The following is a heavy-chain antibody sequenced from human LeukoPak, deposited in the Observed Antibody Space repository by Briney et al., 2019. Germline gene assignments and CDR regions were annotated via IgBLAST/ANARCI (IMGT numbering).Heavy chain of an antibody. Sequence: SETLSLTCTVSGGSISSYFWSWIRQPPGKGLEWIGYNHYSGTTNYNPSLKSRVTISIDTSKNQFSLKLSSVTAADTAVYYCAKSRGGFGDYGSWFDPWGQGTLVTVSS. CDR1: GGSISSYF. J-gene: IGHJ5*02. V-gene: IGHV4-59*01. D-gene: IGHD4-17*01. CDR2: NHYSGTT. CDR3: AKSRGGFGDYGSWFDP.